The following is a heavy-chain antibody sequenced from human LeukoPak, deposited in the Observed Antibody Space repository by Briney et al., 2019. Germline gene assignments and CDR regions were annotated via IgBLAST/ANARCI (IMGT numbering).Heavy chain of an antibody. CDR2: IRYDGSNK. CDR1: GFTFSSYG. J-gene: IGHJ1*01. V-gene: IGHV3-30*02. D-gene: IGHD3-22*01. Sequence: GGSLRLSCAASGFTFSSYGMHWVRRAPGKGLEWVAFIRYDGSNKYYADSVKGRFTISRDNSKNTLYLQMNSLRAEDTAVYYCAKGHHYYDSSGSSPLGPPPQHWGQGTLVTVSS. CDR3: AKGHHYYDSSGSSPLGPPPQH.